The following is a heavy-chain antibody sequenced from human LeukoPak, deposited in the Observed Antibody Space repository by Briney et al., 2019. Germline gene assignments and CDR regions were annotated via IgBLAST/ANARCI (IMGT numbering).Heavy chain of an antibody. J-gene: IGHJ4*02. D-gene: IGHD5-24*01. CDR2: VYYDGSS. Sequence: PSETLFLTCTVSGGSINSHTYYWGWIRQPPGKGLEWIGSVYYDGSSYSNPSLKSRVAVFVDTSRDQFSLDLSFVTAADTALYYCVRHISTNTGYFDSCGQGTLVSVSS. CDR3: VRHISTNTGYFDS. CDR1: GGSINSHTYY. V-gene: IGHV4-39*01.